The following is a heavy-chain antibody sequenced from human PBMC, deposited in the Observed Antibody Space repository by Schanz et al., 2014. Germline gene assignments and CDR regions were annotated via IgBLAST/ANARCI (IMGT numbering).Heavy chain of an antibody. Sequence: QVQLVESGGGVVQPGRSLRLSCAASGFTFSSYGMNWVRQTPGKGLEWVAIIWYDGSNKYYADSVKGRFTISRDNSKNTLFLQMDSLRVEDTAVYYCMAMGRNTSHYFDHWGQGTLVTVSS. CDR1: GFTFSSYG. CDR2: IWYDGSNK. J-gene: IGHJ4*02. D-gene: IGHD1-1*01. CDR3: MAMGRNTSHYFDH. V-gene: IGHV3-33*01.